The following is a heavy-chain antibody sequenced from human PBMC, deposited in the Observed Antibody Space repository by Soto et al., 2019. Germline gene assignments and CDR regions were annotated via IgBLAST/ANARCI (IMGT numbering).Heavy chain of an antibody. CDR2: IFYSGNP. CDR1: GGSLSSTSYH. Sequence: SETLSLTCTVSGGSLSSTSYHWGWVRQSPGKGLEWIGSIFYSGNPFYNPSLKSRLTISVDTSMNHFSLKLSSVTAADTAVYYCARYGSGSSVWFDPWGQGTLVTVSS. J-gene: IGHJ5*02. CDR3: ARYGSGSSVWFDP. D-gene: IGHD3-10*01. V-gene: IGHV4-39*07.